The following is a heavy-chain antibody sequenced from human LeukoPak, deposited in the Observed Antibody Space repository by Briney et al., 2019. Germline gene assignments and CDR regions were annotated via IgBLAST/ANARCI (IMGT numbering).Heavy chain of an antibody. CDR2: INPNTGGT. Sequence: ASVKVSCKASGYTFSGYYIHWVRQAPGQGLEWMGWINPNTGGTNFAQNFQGRVTMTTVTSISTAYMVLSRLRSDDTAVYYCARVVDILTGHDTALDYWGQGTLVTVSS. D-gene: IGHD3-9*01. J-gene: IGHJ4*02. CDR3: ARVVDILTGHDTALDY. CDR1: GYTFSGYY. V-gene: IGHV1-2*02.